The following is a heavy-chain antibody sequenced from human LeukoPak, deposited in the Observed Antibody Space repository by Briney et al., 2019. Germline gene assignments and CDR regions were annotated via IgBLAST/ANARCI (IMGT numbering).Heavy chain of an antibody. D-gene: IGHD2-8*01. Sequence: SVKVSCKASGGTFSSYAISWVRQAPGQGLEWMGGIIPIFGTANYAQKFQGRVTITADKSTSTAYMELYSLRSDDTAVYYCARDPPGVRYGRPIFDFWGQGTLVTVSS. CDR2: IIPIFGTA. CDR3: ARDPPGVRYGRPIFDF. V-gene: IGHV1-69*06. CDR1: GGTFSSYA. J-gene: IGHJ4*02.